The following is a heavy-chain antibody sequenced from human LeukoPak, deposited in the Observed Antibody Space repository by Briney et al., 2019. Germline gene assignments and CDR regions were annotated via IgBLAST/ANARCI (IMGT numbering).Heavy chain of an antibody. V-gene: IGHV4-59*01. J-gene: IGHJ4*02. CDR2: IYYSGST. CDR3: ARAAGYGQIRTFHY. Sequence: PSETLSLTCTVSGGSISSYYWSWIRQPPGEGQGWIGYIYYSGSTNYNPSLKSRVTISVDTSKNQFSLKLSSVSAANTAVYYCARAAGYGQIRTFHYWGQEALVAVSS. CDR1: GGSISSYY. D-gene: IGHD5-18*01.